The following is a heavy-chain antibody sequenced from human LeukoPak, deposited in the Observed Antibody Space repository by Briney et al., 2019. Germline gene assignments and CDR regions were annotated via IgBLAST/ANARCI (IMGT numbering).Heavy chain of an antibody. J-gene: IGHJ5*02. CDR2: ISYDGSNK. CDR3: AREIKGGSKTGYSSSWYLRWFDP. D-gene: IGHD6-13*01. CDR1: GFTFSSYG. Sequence: GGSLRLSCAASGFTFSSYGMHWVRQAPGKGLEWVAVISYDGSNKYYADSVKGRFTISRDNAKNSLYLQMNSLRAEDTAVYYCAREIKGGSKTGYSSSWYLRWFDPWGQGTLVTVSS. V-gene: IGHV3-30*03.